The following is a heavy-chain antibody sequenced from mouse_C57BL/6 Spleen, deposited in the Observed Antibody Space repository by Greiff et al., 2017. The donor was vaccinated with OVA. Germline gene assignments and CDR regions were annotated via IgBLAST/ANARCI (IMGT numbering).Heavy chain of an antibody. CDR2: IHPNSGST. Sequence: QVQLKQPGAELVKPGASVKLSCKASGYTFTSYWMHWVKQRPGQGLEWIGMIHPNSGSTNYNEKFKSKATLTVDKSSSTAYMQLSSLTSEDSAVYYCAGHYYGTPYYAMDYWGQGTSVTVSS. V-gene: IGHV1-64*01. CDR3: AGHYYGTPYYAMDY. J-gene: IGHJ4*01. D-gene: IGHD1-1*01. CDR1: GYTFTSYW.